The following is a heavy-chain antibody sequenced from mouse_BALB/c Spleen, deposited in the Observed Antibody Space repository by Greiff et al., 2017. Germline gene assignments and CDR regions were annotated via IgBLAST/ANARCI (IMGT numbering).Heavy chain of an antibody. CDR1: GFTFSSYG. CDR2: ISSGGSYT. J-gene: IGHJ4*01. D-gene: IGHD2-2*01. CDR3: ATGGYYNAMDY. Sequence: EVNVVESGGDLVKPGGSLKLSCAASGFTFSSYGMSWVRQTPDKRLEWVATISSGGSYTYYPDSVTGRFTISRDNAKNTLYLQMSSLKSEDTAMYYCATGGYYNAMDYWGQGTSVTVSS. V-gene: IGHV5-6*01.